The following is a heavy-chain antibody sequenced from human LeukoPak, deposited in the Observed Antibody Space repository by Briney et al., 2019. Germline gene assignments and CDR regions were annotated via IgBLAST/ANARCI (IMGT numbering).Heavy chain of an antibody. J-gene: IGHJ4*02. D-gene: IGHD1-26*01. V-gene: IGHV3-48*04. Sequence: GGSLRLSCAASGFTFSSYSMNWVRQAPGKGLEWVSYISSSSSTIYYADSVKGRFTISRDNAKNSLYLQMNSLRAEDTAVYYCAREGSGEKDYWGQGTLVTVSS. CDR2: ISSSSSTI. CDR3: AREGSGEKDY. CDR1: GFTFSSYS.